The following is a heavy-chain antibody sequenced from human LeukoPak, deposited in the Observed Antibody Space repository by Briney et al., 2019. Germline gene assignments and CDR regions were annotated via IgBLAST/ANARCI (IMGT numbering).Heavy chain of an antibody. CDR1: GYTFTGYY. CDR2: ISPNSGAT. D-gene: IGHD4/OR15-4a*01. Sequence: PGASVKVSCKASGYTFTGYYIHWVRLVPGQGLEWMGRISPNSGATNYAEKFRGRVTMARDTSINTVYMEMSSLRSDDTAVYYCARDLWGWGSDYLDYWGQGTLVTVSS. J-gene: IGHJ4*02. V-gene: IGHV1-2*06. CDR3: ARDLWGWGSDYLDY.